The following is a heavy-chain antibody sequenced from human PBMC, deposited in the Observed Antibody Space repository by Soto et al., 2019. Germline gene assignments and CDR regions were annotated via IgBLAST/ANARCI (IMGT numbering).Heavy chain of an antibody. CDR2: ITNTGITT. J-gene: IGHJ5*02. Sequence: GWSRRLSCAAAGFGFSTHALSWVRQAPGKGLEWLSSITNTGITTHYADSVKGRFTSSRENSRNTLHLQMNNLRVDDTAVYYCAKGFAYGATKHIDPWGQGTLVTVS. D-gene: IGHD4-17*01. V-gene: IGHV3-23*01. CDR1: GFGFSTHA. CDR3: AKGFAYGATKHIDP.